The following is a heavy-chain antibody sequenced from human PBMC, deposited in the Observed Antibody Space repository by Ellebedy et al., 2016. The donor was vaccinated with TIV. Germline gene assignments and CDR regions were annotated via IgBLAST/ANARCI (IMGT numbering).Heavy chain of an antibody. CDR1: GYTFSNSI. V-gene: IGHV1-3*01. CDR2: VNAGNGNP. Sequence: ASVKVSCKGSGYTFSNSIMHWVRQPLGQSLEWMGSVNAGNGNPKYSPKFQGRVTITRDTSATTAYMELSSLSSEDTAVYYCARVFVYYFGMDVWGQGTTVTVAS. J-gene: IGHJ6*02. CDR3: ARVFVYYFGMDV.